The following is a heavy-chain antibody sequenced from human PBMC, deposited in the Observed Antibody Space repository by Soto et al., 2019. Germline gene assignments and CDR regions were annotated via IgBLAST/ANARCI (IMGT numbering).Heavy chain of an antibody. Sequence: SETLSLTCTVSGGSVSTYYWGWIRQPPGKRLEWIGYIYSSGSTNYNPSLKSRATISMDKSKNQFSLKLSSVTTADTAVYYCARDLYGSGSYYAYWGQGILVTVS. V-gene: IGHV4-59*02. J-gene: IGHJ4*02. CDR1: GGSVSTYY. CDR3: ARDLYGSGSYYAY. CDR2: IYSSGST. D-gene: IGHD3-10*01.